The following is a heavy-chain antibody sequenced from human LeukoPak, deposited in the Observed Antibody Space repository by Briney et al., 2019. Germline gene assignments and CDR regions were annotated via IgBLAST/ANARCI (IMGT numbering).Heavy chain of an antibody. D-gene: IGHD4-23*01. J-gene: IGHJ4*02. CDR3: ARDSVVTPTPALWY. CDR1: GFTFSSNY. CDR2: IYSGGST. V-gene: IGHV3-66*01. Sequence: GSLRLSCAASGFTFSSNYMSWVRQAPGKGLEWVSVIYSGGSTYYADSVKGRFTISRDKNTLYLQMNSLRAEDTAVYYCARDSVVTPTPALWYWGQGTLVTVSS.